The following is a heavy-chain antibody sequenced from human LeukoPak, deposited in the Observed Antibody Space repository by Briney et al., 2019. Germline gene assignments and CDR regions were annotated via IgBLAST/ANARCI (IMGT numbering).Heavy chain of an antibody. CDR1: GGSISSSNW. J-gene: IGHJ4*02. D-gene: IGHD2-15*01. V-gene: IGHV4-4*02. CDR2: IYHSGST. CDR3: ASARYCSGGSCASDY. Sequence: SETLSLTCAVSGGSISSSNWWSWVRQPPGKGLEWIGEIYHSGSTNYNPSLKSRVTISVDKSKNQFSLKLSSVTAADTAVYYCASARYCSGGSCASDYWGQGTLVTVSS.